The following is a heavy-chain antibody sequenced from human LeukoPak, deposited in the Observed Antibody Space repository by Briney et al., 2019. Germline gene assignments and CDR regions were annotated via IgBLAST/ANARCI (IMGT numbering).Heavy chain of an antibody. CDR3: ARVVVAATPSPWFDP. J-gene: IGHJ5*02. CDR2: IYHSGST. V-gene: IGHV4-38-2*02. CDR1: GYSISSGYY. D-gene: IGHD2-15*01. Sequence: KPSETLSLTCTVSGYSISSGYYWGWIRQPPGKGLEWIGSIYHSGSTYYNPSLKSRVTISVDTSKNQFSLKLSSVTAADTAVYYCARVVVAATPSPWFDPWGQGTLVTVSS.